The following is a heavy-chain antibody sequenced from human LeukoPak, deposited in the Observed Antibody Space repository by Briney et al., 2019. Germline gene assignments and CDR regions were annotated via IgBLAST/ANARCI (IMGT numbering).Heavy chain of an antibody. Sequence: GRSLRLSCAASGFTFSSYAMHWLRQAPGKGLEGVAVISYDGRNKYYADSMKGRFTISRDNSKNTLYLQMNSLRAEDTAVYYCARDSSGWCAGSFDYWGQGTLVTVSS. J-gene: IGHJ4*02. CDR3: ARDSSGWCAGSFDY. CDR2: ISYDGRNK. D-gene: IGHD6-19*01. V-gene: IGHV3-30*04. CDR1: GFTFSSYA.